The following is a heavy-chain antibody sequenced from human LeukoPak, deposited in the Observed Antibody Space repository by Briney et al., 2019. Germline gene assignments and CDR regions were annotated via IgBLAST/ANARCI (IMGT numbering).Heavy chain of an antibody. CDR1: GYTLTELS. J-gene: IGHJ4*02. V-gene: IGHV1-24*01. CDR3: ATDRGY. CDR2: FDPEDGQT. D-gene: IGHD3-10*01. Sequence: VASVKVSCKVSGYTLTELSMHWVRQAPGKGLEGMGGFDPEDGQTIYAQKFQGRVTITEDTSTDTAYMDLSSLRSEDTAVYYCATDRGYWGQGTLVTVSS.